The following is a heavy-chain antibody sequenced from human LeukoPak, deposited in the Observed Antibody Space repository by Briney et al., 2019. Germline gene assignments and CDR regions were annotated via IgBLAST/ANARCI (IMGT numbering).Heavy chain of an antibody. D-gene: IGHD1-14*01. J-gene: IGHJ6*03. CDR2: IHYSGST. Sequence: PSETLSLTCTVSGGSITNYYWTWIRQPPGKGLEWIGYIHYSGSTNYNPSLKSRVTISVDTSKNQFSLKLSSVTAADTAVYYCARASITYYYYYYMGVWGKGTTVTVSS. CDR3: ARASITYYYYYYMGV. V-gene: IGHV4-59*01. CDR1: GGSITNYY.